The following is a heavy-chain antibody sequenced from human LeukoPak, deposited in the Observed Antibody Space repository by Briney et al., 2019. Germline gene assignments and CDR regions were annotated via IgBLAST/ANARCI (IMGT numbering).Heavy chain of an antibody. J-gene: IGHJ4*02. CDR2: IYTSGST. CDR1: GHSISSGDND. CDR3: ARASYSYDVNGWVPFDY. Sequence: SETLSLTCTVSGHSISSGDNDWGWIRQPAGKGLEWIVRIYTSGSTNYNPSLKSRVTISGDTSTNQFSLRLSSVTAADTAVYYCARASYSYDVNGWVPFDYWGQGTLVTVSS. V-gene: IGHV4-61*02. D-gene: IGHD3-22*01.